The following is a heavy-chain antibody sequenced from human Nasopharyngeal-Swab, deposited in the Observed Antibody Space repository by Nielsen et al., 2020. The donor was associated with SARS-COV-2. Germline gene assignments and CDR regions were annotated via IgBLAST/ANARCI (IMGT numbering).Heavy chain of an antibody. Sequence: GSLKLSCSASGFIFSSYWMHWVRQAPGKGLVWVSRIKSDGSSTSYADSVKGRFTISRDNAKNTLFLQMNSLRAEDTAVYYCARESIAAAGPGMDVWGQGTTVTVSS. CDR2: IKSDGSST. V-gene: IGHV3-74*01. D-gene: IGHD6-13*01. J-gene: IGHJ6*02. CDR3: ARESIAAAGPGMDV. CDR1: GFIFSSYW.